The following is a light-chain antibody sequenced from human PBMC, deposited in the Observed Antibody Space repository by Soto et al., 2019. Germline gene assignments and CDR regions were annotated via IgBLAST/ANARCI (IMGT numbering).Light chain of an antibody. J-gene: IGKJ4*01. Sequence: EIVMTQSPVILSLSPGERATLSCRASQSVNSNYLAWYQQKPGQAPRLLMYYASTRATGIPDRFSGSGSGTDFTLTINRLEPEDFAVYYCQHYGPSFLLTFGGGTKVDI. CDR1: QSVNSNY. CDR3: QHYGPSFLLT. V-gene: IGKV3-20*01. CDR2: YAS.